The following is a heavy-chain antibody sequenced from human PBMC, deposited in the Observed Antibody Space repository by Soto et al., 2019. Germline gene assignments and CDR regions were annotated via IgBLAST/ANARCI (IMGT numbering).Heavy chain of an antibody. Sequence: KASETLSLTCTVSGGSISSGGYYWSWIRQHPGKGLEWIGYIYYSGSTYYNPSLKSRVTISVDTSKNQFSLKLSSVTAADTAVYYCARRVSHDFFDYWGQGTLVTVSS. V-gene: IGHV4-31*03. D-gene: IGHD3-3*01. J-gene: IGHJ4*02. CDR2: IYYSGST. CDR3: ARRVSHDFFDY. CDR1: GGSISSGGYY.